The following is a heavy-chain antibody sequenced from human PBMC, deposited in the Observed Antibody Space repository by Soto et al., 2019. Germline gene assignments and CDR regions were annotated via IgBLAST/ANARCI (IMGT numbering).Heavy chain of an antibody. CDR2: INSDGSST. CDR1: GFTFSSYW. D-gene: IGHD2-15*01. Sequence: PGGSLRLSCAASGFTFSSYWMHWVRQAPGKGLVWVSRINSDGSSTSYADSVKGRFTISRDNAKNTLYLQMNSLRAEDTAVYYCASATYCYYGMDVWGQGTTVTVSS. V-gene: IGHV3-74*01. CDR3: ASATYCYYGMDV. J-gene: IGHJ6*02.